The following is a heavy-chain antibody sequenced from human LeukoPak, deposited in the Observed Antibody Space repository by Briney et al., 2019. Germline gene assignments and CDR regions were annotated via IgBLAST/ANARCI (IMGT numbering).Heavy chain of an antibody. J-gene: IGHJ3*02. CDR1: GFTFSSYG. CDR2: IWYDGSNK. D-gene: IGHD3-22*01. CDR3: ARAVGYYDSSGNDAFDI. Sequence: GGSLRLSCAASGFTFSSYGMHWVRQAPGKGLEWVAVIWYDGSNKYYADSVKGRFTISRDNSKNTLYLQMNSLRAEDTAVYYCARAVGYYDSSGNDAFDIWGQGTMVTVSS. V-gene: IGHV3-33*01.